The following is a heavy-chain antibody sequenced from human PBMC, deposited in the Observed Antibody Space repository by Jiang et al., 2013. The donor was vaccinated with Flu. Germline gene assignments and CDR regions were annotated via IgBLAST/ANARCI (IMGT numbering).Heavy chain of an antibody. D-gene: IGHD5-24*01. Sequence: SYGMNWVRQAPGQGLEWMGYINTNTGNPTFAQGFTGRFVFSLDTSVNSAYLQISRLKAEDTAVYYCARDLREMETRDYYYYGMDVWGQGTTVTVSS. J-gene: IGHJ6*02. CDR2: INTNTGNP. V-gene: IGHV7-4-1*02. CDR1: SYG. CDR3: ARDLREMETRDYYYYGMDV.